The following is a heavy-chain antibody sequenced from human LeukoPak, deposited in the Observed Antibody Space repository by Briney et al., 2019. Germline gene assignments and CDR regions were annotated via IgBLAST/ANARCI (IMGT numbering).Heavy chain of an antibody. V-gene: IGHV3-7*01. CDR2: IKENGNEQ. D-gene: IGHD1-14*01. CDR1: GFTFSSYW. CDR3: ARGPGDFDASDI. Sequence: GGSLRLSCTSSGFTFSSYWMGWVRQAPGKGPEWVAHIKENGNEQYYADSVKGRFTISRDNAKKSLCLQMNSLRAEDTALYYCARGPGDFDASDIWGQGTMVTVSS. J-gene: IGHJ3*02.